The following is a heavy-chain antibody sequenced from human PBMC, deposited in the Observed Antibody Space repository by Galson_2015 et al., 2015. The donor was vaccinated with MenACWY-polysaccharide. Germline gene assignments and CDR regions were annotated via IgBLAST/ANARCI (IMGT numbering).Heavy chain of an antibody. D-gene: IGHD6-13*01. CDR3: AKVGPRSSWTMGIDY. Sequence: SLRLSCAASGFTFSSYRMSWVRQAPGKGLEWVADIKEDGSEKYYVDSVKGRFTISRDNAKKSLYLQMNSLRAEDTAVYYCAKVGPRSSWTMGIDYWGQGTLVTVSS. J-gene: IGHJ4*02. V-gene: IGHV3-7*03. CDR2: IKEDGSEK. CDR1: GFTFSSYR.